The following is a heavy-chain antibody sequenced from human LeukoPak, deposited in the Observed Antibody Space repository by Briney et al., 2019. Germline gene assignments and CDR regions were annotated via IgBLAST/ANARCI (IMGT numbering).Heavy chain of an antibody. J-gene: IGHJ4*02. CDR2: ISSSGSTI. CDR3: ARAPWSGY. Sequence: PGGSLRLSCAASGFTFSSHEMNWVRQTPGEGLECVSYISSSGSTIYYADSVKGRFTISRDNAKNSLYLQMNSLRAEDTAVYYCARAPWSGYWGQGTLVTVSS. D-gene: IGHD3-10*01. CDR1: GFTFSSHE. V-gene: IGHV3-48*03.